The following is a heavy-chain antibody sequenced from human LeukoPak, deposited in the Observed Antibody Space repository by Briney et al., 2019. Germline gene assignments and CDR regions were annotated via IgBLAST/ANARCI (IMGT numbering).Heavy chain of an antibody. CDR2: INQGGSEK. D-gene: IGHD6-19*01. J-gene: IGHJ4*02. CDR1: GFTFRNYW. V-gene: IGHV3-7*01. CDR3: ARRDTSGWYYFDY. Sequence: GSLRLSCAASGFTFRNYWMSWVRQAPGKGLEWVANINQGGSEKYYVDSVKGRFTISRDNAKNSLYLQMSSLRAEDTAVYYCARRDTSGWYYFDYWGQGTLVTVSS.